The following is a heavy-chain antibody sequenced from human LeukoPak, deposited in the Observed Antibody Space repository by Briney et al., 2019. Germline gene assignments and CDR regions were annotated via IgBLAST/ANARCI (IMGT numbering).Heavy chain of an antibody. V-gene: IGHV3-30*04. CDR1: GFSFTHYA. D-gene: IGHD2-2*01. Sequence: GGSLRLSCAASGFSFTHYAMHWVRQAPDKGLKWVAVVANDGRDKKYADSVKGRFTISRDNSKGTLYLQMNSLRGDDTALYYCARDFSLGPAGYYFDYWGQGALVTVSS. CDR3: ARDFSLGPAGYYFDY. CDR2: VANDGRDK. J-gene: IGHJ4*02.